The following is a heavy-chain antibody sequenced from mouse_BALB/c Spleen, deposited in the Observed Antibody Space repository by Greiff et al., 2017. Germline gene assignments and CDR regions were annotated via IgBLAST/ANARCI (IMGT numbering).Heavy chain of an antibody. CDR3: ARGRQLGLRYAMDY. CDR2: INSNGGST. J-gene: IGHJ4*01. CDR1: GFTFSSYG. V-gene: IGHV5-6-3*01. D-gene: IGHD3-2*01. Sequence: EVKLVESGGGLVQPGGSLKLSCAASGFTFSSYGMSWVRQTPDKRLELVATINSNGGSTYYPDSVKGRFTISRDNAKNTLYLQMSSLKSEDTAMYYCARGRQLGLRYAMDYWGQGTSVTVSS.